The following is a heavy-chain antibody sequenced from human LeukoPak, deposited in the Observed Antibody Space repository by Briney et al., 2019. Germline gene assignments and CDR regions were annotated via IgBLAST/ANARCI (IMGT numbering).Heavy chain of an antibody. V-gene: IGHV3-48*01. Sequence: GGSLRLSCAASGFTFSDYSMNWVRQAPGKGLEWVSYISSSSSTIFYADSEKGRFTISRDNSKNTLYLQMNSLGADDTAVYYCAKDAGGTYSQTIDYWGQGTLVTVSS. CDR3: AKDAGGTYSQTIDY. CDR2: ISSSSSTI. CDR1: GFTFSDYS. J-gene: IGHJ4*02. D-gene: IGHD1-26*01.